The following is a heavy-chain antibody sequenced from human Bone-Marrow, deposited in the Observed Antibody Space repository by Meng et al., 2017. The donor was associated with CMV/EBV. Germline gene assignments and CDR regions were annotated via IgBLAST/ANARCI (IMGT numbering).Heavy chain of an antibody. J-gene: IGHJ4*02. V-gene: IGHV1-2*02. CDR3: SSTRWLPMPGRRGWRGLDY. Sequence: ASVKVSCQASGYTFPGYDLHWVRQAPGHGLEWMGWINANSGGTNYAQKLQGRVTMTRDTSSSTAYMELSRLRSDATAVYYWSSTRWLPMPGRRGWRGLDYWGQGTLVTVSS. D-gene: IGHD5-24*01. CDR1: GYTFPGYD. CDR2: INANSGGT.